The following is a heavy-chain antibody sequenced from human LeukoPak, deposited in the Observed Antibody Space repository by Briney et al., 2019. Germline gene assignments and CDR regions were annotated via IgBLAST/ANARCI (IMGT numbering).Heavy chain of an antibody. CDR3: ARVVGGYYVKYGYYFDY. V-gene: IGHV3-53*04. CDR2: IYSGGST. CDR1: GFTVSSNY. Sequence: GGSLRLSCAASGFTVSSNYMSWVRQAPGKGLEWVSVIYSGGSTYYAGSVKGRFTISRHNSKNTLYLQMNSLRAEDTAVYYCARVVGGYYVKYGYYFDYWGQGTLVTVSS. D-gene: IGHD3-22*01. J-gene: IGHJ4*02.